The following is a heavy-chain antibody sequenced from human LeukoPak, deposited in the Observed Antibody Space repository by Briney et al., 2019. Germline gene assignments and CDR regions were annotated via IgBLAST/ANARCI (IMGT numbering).Heavy chain of an antibody. CDR1: GFAFSDSE. D-gene: IGHD6-19*01. CDR3: ATGFDEVVSGTGVYFGH. Sequence: GGSLRLSCAASGFAFSDSEMNWVRQAPGKGLEWLSYISGSGFTVYCADSVKGRFTISRDSASLYLQMDTLTAEDTGVYYCATGFDEVVSGTGVYFGHWGQGTQVTVSS. CDR2: ISGSGFTV. J-gene: IGHJ4*02. V-gene: IGHV3-48*03.